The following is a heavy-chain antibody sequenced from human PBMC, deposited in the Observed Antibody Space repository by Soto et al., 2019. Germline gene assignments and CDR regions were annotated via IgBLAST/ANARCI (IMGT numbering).Heavy chain of an antibody. Sequence: VGSLRLSCAASGFTFSSYGMHWVRQAPGKGLEWVAVISYDGSNKYYADSVKGRFTISRDNSKNTLYLQMNSLRAEDTAVYYCAKDLMATSDYWGQGTLVTVSS. V-gene: IGHV3-30*18. CDR3: AKDLMATSDY. CDR1: GFTFSSYG. J-gene: IGHJ4*02. D-gene: IGHD5-12*01. CDR2: ISYDGSNK.